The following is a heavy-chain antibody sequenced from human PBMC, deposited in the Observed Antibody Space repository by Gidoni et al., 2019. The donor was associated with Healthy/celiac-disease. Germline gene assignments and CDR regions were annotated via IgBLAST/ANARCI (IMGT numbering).Heavy chain of an antibody. CDR2: IYPGDSDT. D-gene: IGHD3-22*01. V-gene: IGHV5-51*01. CDR1: GYSFTSYW. CDR3: ARTYYYDSSGYYGLHFDY. J-gene: IGHJ4*02. Sequence: EVQLVQSGAEVKKPGESLKISCKGSGYSFTSYWIGWVRQMPGKGLEWMGIIYPGDSDTRYSPSFQGQVTISADKSISTAYLQWSSLKASDTAMYYCARTYYYDSSGYYGLHFDYWGQGTLVTVSS.